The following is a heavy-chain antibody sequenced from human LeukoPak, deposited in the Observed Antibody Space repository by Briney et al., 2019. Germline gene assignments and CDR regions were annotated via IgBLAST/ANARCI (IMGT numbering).Heavy chain of an antibody. CDR3: ARGSVQLWLRDTYYYMDV. Sequence: GGSLRLSCAASGFTFDDYAMNRVRQVPGRGLEWLSGINWNGRITEYADSVKDRFTISRQNTKNSLYLYMNNLGGEDTALYFCARGSVQLWLRDTYYYMDVWGKGTTVTVSS. CDR1: GFTFDDYA. CDR2: INWNGRIT. V-gene: IGHV3-20*04. D-gene: IGHD5-18*01. J-gene: IGHJ6*03.